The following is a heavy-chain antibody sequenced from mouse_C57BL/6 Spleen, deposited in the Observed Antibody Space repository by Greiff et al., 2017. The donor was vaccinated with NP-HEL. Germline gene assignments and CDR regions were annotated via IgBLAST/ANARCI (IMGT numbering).Heavy chain of an antibody. D-gene: IGHD1-1*01. CDR1: GYSITSDY. J-gene: IGHJ4*01. V-gene: IGHV3-8*01. Sequence: EVQLQQSGPGLAKPSQTLSLTCSVTGYSITSDYWNWIRKFPGNKLEYMGYISYSGSTYYNPSLKSRISITRDTSKNQYYLQLNSVTTEDTATYYCARYRGYYYGSSYPHYAMDYWGQGTSVTFSS. CDR2: ISYSGST. CDR3: ARYRGYYYGSSYPHYAMDY.